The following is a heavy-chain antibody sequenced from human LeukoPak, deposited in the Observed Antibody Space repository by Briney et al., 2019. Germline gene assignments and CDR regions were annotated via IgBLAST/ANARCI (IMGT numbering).Heavy chain of an antibody. CDR3: ARDPEAYYDILTGYPDY. J-gene: IGHJ4*02. Sequence: GASVKVSCKASGYTFTSYYMHWVRQAPGQGLEWMGIINPSGGSTSYAQKFQGRVTMTRDMSTSTVYMELSSLRSEDTALYYCARDPEAYYDILTGYPDYWGQGTLVTVSS. V-gene: IGHV1-46*01. CDR2: INPSGGST. D-gene: IGHD3-9*01. CDR1: GYTFTSYY.